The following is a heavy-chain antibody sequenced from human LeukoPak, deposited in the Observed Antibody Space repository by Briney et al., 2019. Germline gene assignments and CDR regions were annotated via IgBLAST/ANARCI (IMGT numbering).Heavy chain of an antibody. J-gene: IGHJ5*01. CDR2: TYYRSKWYN. Sequence: SQTLSLTCAISGDSVSSKSAACNWIRQSPSRGLEWLGRTYYRSKWYNGYAVSVKSRITINPDTSKNQFSLQLNSVTPEDAAVYYCARSSGWFDYWGQGTLVTVSS. D-gene: IGHD6-19*01. CDR3: ARSSGWFDY. CDR1: GDSVSSKSAA. V-gene: IGHV6-1*01.